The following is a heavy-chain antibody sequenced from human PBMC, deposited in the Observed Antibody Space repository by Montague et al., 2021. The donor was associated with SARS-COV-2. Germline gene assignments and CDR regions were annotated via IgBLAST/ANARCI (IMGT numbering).Heavy chain of an antibody. J-gene: IGHJ5*02. Sequence: SETLSLTCAVYGGSFSGYYWSWIRQPPGKGLEWIGEINHSGSTNYNPSLKSRVTISVDTSKNQFPLKLSSVTAADTAVYYCARGRYSSSWYGERRNWFDPWGQGTLVTVSS. CDR3: ARGRYSSSWYGERRNWFDP. CDR1: GGSFSGYY. V-gene: IGHV4-34*01. D-gene: IGHD6-13*01. CDR2: INHSGST.